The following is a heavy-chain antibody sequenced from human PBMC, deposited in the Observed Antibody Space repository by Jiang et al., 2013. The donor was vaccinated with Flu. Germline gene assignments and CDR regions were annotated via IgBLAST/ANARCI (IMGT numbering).Heavy chain of an antibody. D-gene: IGHD4-17*01. CDR3: ARDYGDYGPGLFHY. V-gene: IGHV4-30-2*05. J-gene: IGHJ4*02. Sequence: SLKSRVTISVDTSKNQFSLKLSSVTAADTAVYYCARDYGDYGPGLFHYWGQGTLVTVSS.